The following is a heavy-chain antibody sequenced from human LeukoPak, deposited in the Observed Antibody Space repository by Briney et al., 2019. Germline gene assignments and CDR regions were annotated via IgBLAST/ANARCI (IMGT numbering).Heavy chain of an antibody. D-gene: IGHD5-24*01. CDR1: GYTFTSYG. V-gene: IGHV1-18*01. J-gene: IGHJ4*02. CDR3: AREMATIVNQFDY. CDR2: ISPYNGNT. Sequence: ASVKVSCKASGYTFTSYGISWVRQAPGQGLEWMGWISPYNGNTNYAQKLQGRVTMTTDTFTTTAYMELRSLRSDDTAVHYCAREMATIVNQFDYWGQGTLVTVSS.